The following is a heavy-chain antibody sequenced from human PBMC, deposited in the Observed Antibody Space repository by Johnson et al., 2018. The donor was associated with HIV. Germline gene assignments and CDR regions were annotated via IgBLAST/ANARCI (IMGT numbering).Heavy chain of an antibody. D-gene: IGHD2-2*01. Sequence: VQLVESGGGLVQPGGSLRLSCAASGFTFSTYGIHWVRQAPGKGLEWVAVISYDGKNKDYADPVKGRFTLSRDNSKNTLYLQLSSLRTEDTAVFYCARGGVVHDAFDMWGQGTMVTVSS. J-gene: IGHJ3*02. CDR3: ARGGVVHDAFDM. CDR1: GFTFSTYG. CDR2: ISYDGKNK. V-gene: IGHV3-30*03.